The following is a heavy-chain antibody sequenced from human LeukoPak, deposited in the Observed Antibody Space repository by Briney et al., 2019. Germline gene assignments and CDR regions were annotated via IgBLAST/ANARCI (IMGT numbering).Heavy chain of an antibody. J-gene: IGHJ5*02. CDR2: IQSKTDSGTT. D-gene: IGHD2-21*02. CDR3: TTELYCGGDCYPGA. CDR1: GFTFSNAW. V-gene: IGHV3-15*01. Sequence: GGSLRLSCAASGFTFSNAWMSWVRQAPGKGLEWVVRIQSKTDSGTTDYAAPVKGRFTISRDDSKNTLYLQMNSLKTDDTAVYYCTTELYCGGDCYPGAWGQGTLVTVSS.